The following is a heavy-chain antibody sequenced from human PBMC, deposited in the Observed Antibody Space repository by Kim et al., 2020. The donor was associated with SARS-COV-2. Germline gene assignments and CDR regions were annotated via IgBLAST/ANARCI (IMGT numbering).Heavy chain of an antibody. CDR3: AKDYYDRGEEPEYFQH. J-gene: IGHJ1*01. D-gene: IGHD3-22*01. CDR1: GFTFSSYA. V-gene: IGHV3-23*01. Sequence: GGSLRLSCAASGFTFSSYAMSWVRQAPGKGLEWVSAISGSGGSTYYADSVKGRFTISRDNSKNTLYLQMNSLRAEDTAVYYCAKDYYDRGEEPEYFQHWGQGTLVTVSS. CDR2: ISGSGGST.